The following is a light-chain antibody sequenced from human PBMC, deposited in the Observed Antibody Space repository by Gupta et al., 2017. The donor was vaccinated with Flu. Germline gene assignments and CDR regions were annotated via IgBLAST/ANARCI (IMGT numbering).Light chain of an antibody. CDR3: NSRDSSGNHVL. Sequence: TVRITCQGDSLRTYYATWYQQKPGQAPVLVIYGKNNRPSGIPDRFSGSTSGNTASLTITGAQAEDEADYYCNSRDSSGNHVLFAGGTKLTVL. CDR1: SLRTYY. V-gene: IGLV3-19*01. J-gene: IGLJ2*01. CDR2: GKN.